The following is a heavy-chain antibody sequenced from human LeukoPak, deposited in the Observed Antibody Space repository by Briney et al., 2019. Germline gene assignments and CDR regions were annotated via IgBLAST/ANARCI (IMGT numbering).Heavy chain of an antibody. CDR2: INHSGST. V-gene: IGHV4-34*01. D-gene: IGHD6-6*01. CDR3: ARGHLLRIAALGY. CDR1: GGSFSGYY. Sequence: SETLSLTCAVYGGSFSGYYWSWIRQPPGKGLEWIGEINHSGSTNYNPSLKSRVTISVDTSKNQFSLKLSSVTAADTAVYYCARGHLLRIAALGYWGQGTLVTVSS. J-gene: IGHJ4*02.